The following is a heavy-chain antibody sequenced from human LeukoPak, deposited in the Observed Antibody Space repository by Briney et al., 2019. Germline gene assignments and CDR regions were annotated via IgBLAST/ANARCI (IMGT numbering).Heavy chain of an antibody. V-gene: IGHV3-30*02. CDR1: GFTFSTYG. J-gene: IGHJ4*02. CDR2: IRYDGSNK. CDR3: ARGSYYYDSSGYYFDY. D-gene: IGHD3-22*01. Sequence: GGSLRLSCAASGFTFSTYGMHWVRQAPGKGLEWVAFIRYDGSNKYYADSVKGRFTISRDNAKNSLYLQMNSLRAEDTALYYCARGSYYYDSSGYYFDYWGQGTLVTVSS.